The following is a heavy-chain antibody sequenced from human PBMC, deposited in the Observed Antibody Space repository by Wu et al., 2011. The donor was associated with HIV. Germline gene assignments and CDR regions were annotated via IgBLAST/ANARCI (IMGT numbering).Heavy chain of an antibody. J-gene: IGHJ6*03. Sequence: QSGREVKEAWVLGSKVSLQRASGGTFNSYAISWVRQAPGQGLEWMGGIIAIFGTANYAQKFQGRVTITADKSTTTTYMELNNLRSEDTAVYYCARGSGYHFNYNYLVVWGKGTTVTVSS. CDR2: IIAIFGTA. CDR3: ARGSGYHFNYNYLVV. V-gene: IGHV1-69*06. CDR1: GGTFNSYA. D-gene: IGHD3-22*01.